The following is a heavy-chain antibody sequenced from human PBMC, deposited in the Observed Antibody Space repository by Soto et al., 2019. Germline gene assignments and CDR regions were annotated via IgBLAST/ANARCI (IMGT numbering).Heavy chain of an antibody. CDR2: ISNNDDTA. CDR3: AKSRVFIGAIVTLLDS. J-gene: IGHJ4*02. Sequence: GGSLRLSCAASGFTVSSNDMSWVRQAPGKGLEWDASISNNDDTAYYADSVKGRFTISRGNSENTLYLQMNGLRADDTALYFCAKSRVFIGAIVTLLDSWGQGTQVTVSS. CDR1: GFTVSSND. D-gene: IGHD3-16*02. V-gene: IGHV3-23*01.